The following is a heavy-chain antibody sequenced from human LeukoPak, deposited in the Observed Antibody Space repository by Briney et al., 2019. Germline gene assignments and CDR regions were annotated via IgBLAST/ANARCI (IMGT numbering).Heavy chain of an antibody. D-gene: IGHD7-27*01. CDR3: ARDGDPTAYFDY. J-gene: IGHJ4*02. CDR2: ISYDGSNK. CDR1: GFTFSSYA. Sequence: GGSLRLSCAASGFTFSSYAMHWVRQAPGKGLEWVAVISYDGSNKYYADSVKGRFTISRDNSKNTLCLQMNSLRAEDTAVYYCARDGDPTAYFDYWGQGTLVTVSS. V-gene: IGHV3-30-3*01.